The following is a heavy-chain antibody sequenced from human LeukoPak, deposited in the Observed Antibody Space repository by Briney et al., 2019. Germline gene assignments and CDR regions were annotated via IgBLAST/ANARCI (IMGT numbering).Heavy chain of an antibody. CDR1: GYTLTGYY. CDR3: AREYYYDFWSGYSDAFDI. V-gene: IGHV1-2*02. CDR2: INPNSGCT. Sequence: ASVKVSCKASGYTLTGYYMHGVRQAPGQGGEWMGWINPNSGCTDDEQKFQGRDTMTRDTSISTAYMSMSRLRSNDTAVYSCAREYYYDFWSGYSDAFDIWGQGTMVTVSP. D-gene: IGHD3-3*01. J-gene: IGHJ3*02.